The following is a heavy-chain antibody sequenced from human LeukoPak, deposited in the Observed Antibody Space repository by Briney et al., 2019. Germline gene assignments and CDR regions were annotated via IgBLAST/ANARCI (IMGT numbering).Heavy chain of an antibody. CDR2: INHSGST. V-gene: IGHV4-34*01. J-gene: IGHJ4*02. CDR1: GGSFSGYY. CDR3: ARGYGDPTDKFDH. Sequence: PSETLSLTCAVYGGSFSGYYWSWIRQPPGKGLEWIGEINHSGSTNYNPSLKSRVTISVDTSKNQFSLKLSSVTAADTAVYYCARGYGDPTDKFDHWGQGTLVTVSS. D-gene: IGHD4-17*01.